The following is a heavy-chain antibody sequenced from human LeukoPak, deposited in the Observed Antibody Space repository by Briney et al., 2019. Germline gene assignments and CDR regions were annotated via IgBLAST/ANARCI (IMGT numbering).Heavy chain of an antibody. CDR2: ISSSSSYI. J-gene: IGHJ4*02. CDR3: ARDGDYDSSGYCFDY. CDR1: GFTFSSYG. V-gene: IGHV3-21*01. Sequence: GGTLRLSCAASGFTFSSYGMSWVRQAPGKGLEWVSSISSSSSYIYYADSVKGRFTISRDNAKNSLYLQMNSLRAEDTAVYYCARDGDYDSSGYCFDYWGQGTLVTVSS. D-gene: IGHD3-22*01.